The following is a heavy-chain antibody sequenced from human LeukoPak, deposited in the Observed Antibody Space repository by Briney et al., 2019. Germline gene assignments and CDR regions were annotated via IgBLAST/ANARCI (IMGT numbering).Heavy chain of an antibody. Sequence: SETLSLTCTVSGGSIISNYWSWIRQSAGKGLEWIGRIYGSGITDYNPSLKSRGTMSLDTSRKQFSLRLTSVTAADTAVYYCARLKFYDSTGCSPGYYMDVWGKGTTVSVFS. J-gene: IGHJ6*03. CDR2: IYGSGIT. CDR1: GGSIISNY. CDR3: ARLKFYDSTGCSPGYYMDV. V-gene: IGHV4-4*07. D-gene: IGHD3-22*01.